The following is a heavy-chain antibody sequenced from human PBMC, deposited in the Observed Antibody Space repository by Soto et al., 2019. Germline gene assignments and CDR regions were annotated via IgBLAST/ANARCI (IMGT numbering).Heavy chain of an antibody. D-gene: IGHD5-18*01. CDR3: ARDHSRVDTAMVKHYYYGMDV. V-gene: IGHV3-30-3*01. CDR1: GFTFSSYA. CDR2: ISYDGSNK. Sequence: GGSLRLSCAASGFTFSSYAMHWVRQAPGKGLEWVAVISYDGSNKYYADSVKGRFTISRDNSKNTLYLQMNSLRAEDTAVYYCARDHSRVDTAMVKHYYYGMDVWGQGTTVTVSS. J-gene: IGHJ6*02.